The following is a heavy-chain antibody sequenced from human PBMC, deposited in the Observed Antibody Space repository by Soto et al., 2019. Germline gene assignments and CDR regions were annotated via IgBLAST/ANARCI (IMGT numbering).Heavy chain of an antibody. CDR3: ARDIYSYGHEGVPGMDV. V-gene: IGHV3-33*01. Sequence: GGSLRLSCAASGFTFSSYGMHWVRQAPGKGLEWVAVIWYDGSNKYYADSVKGRFTISRDNSKNTLYLQMNSLRAEDTAVYYCARDIYSYGHEGVPGMDVWGQGTTVTVS. CDR1: GFTFSSYG. CDR2: IWYDGSNK. D-gene: IGHD5-18*01. J-gene: IGHJ6*02.